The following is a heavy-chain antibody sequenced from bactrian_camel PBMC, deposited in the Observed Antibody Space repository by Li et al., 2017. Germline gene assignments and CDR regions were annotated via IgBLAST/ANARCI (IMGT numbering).Heavy chain of an antibody. CDR2: ILSDGTE. J-gene: IGHJ4*01. Sequence: HVQLVESGGGTVQAGGSLRLACAASEYSDTNCEMGWYRQAPGEERELLSHILSDGTEYYHNSVKGRFTISRDNAKNTVSLQMNSLKPEDTAMYYCAAAAAPFGCGNWNANYRYPYWGQGTQVTVS. D-gene: IGHD7*01. V-gene: IGHV3S53*01. CDR1: EYSDTNCE. CDR3: AAAAAPFGCGNWNANYRYPY.